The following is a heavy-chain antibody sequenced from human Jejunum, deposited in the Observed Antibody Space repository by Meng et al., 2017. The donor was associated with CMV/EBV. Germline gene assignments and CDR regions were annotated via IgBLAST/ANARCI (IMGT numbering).Heavy chain of an antibody. CDR1: GYSFTSYV. CDR3: ARGRVYSDY. Sequence: QVQLVHSGTEVKKPGASVKVSCQASGYSFTSYVMHWVRQAPGQRLEWTGWINGGNGKTKYSQNFQGRVTITRDTSASTAYMEVSSLRSEDTAVYYCARGRVYSDYWGQGTLVTVSS. CDR2: INGGNGKT. V-gene: IGHV1-3*01. D-gene: IGHD2-21*01. J-gene: IGHJ4*02.